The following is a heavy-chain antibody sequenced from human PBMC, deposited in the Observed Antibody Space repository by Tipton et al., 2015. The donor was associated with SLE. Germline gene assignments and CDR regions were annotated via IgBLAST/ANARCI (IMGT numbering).Heavy chain of an antibody. J-gene: IGHJ6*02. V-gene: IGHV3-48*01. CDR3: ARLIVVDLYGMDV. Sequence: SLRLSCAASGFTFSSYGMHWVRQAPGKGLEWVSYISSSSSTIYYADSVKGRFTISRDNAKNSLYLQMNSLRAEDTAVYYCARLIVVDLYGMDVWGQGTTVTVSS. CDR1: GFTFSSYG. CDR2: ISSSSSTI. D-gene: IGHD3-22*01.